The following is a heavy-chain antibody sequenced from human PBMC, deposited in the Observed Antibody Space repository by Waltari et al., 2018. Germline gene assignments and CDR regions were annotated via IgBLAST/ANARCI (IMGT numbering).Heavy chain of an antibody. D-gene: IGHD3-16*01. CDR3: ARNGVLS. Sequence: QLQLQESGPGLVKPSETLSLTCTVPGGPLRSNPYYWCWFRQPPGKGLEWIGSIYYSGSTYYNPSLKSRVTISVDTSKNQFSLKLSSVTAADTAVYYCARNGVLSWGQGTLVTVSS. CDR1: GGPLRSNPYY. CDR2: IYYSGST. V-gene: IGHV4-39*07. J-gene: IGHJ4*02.